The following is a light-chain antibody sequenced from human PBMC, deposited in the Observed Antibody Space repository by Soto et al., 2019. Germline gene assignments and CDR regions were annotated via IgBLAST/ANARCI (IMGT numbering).Light chain of an antibody. Sequence: EIVLTQSPGTLSLSPGERATLSCRASQSVSSSYLAWYQHKPGQAPRLLIYGASSRATGVPDRFSGSGSGTDFTLTITRLEPEDFAVYYCQQYGSSLFTFGPGTKWISN. CDR1: QSVSSSY. CDR2: GAS. V-gene: IGKV3-20*01. CDR3: QQYGSSLFT. J-gene: IGKJ3*01.